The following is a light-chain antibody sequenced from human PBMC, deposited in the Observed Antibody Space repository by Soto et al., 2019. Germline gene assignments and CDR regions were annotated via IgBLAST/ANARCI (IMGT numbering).Light chain of an antibody. CDR2: DAS. CDR1: QTVRNNY. J-gene: IGKJ4*01. Sequence: EFVLTQSPGTRSLSPGERATLAWRASQTVRNNYLAWYQQKPGQAPRLLIYDASSRATGIPDSFSGGGSGTDLTLTISRLEPEDFAVYYCQQFSSYPLPFGGGTKV. V-gene: IGKV3-20*01. CDR3: QQFSSYPLP.